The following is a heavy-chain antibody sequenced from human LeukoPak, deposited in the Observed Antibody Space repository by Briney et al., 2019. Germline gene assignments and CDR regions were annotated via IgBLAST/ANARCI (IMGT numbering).Heavy chain of an antibody. Sequence: ASVKVSCKASGCTFSSYAISWVRQAPGQGLEWMGRIIPNLGIANYAQKFQGRVTITAAKSKSTAYLELSSLRSEDTAVEYCARDRWGSYGWESDYWGQGTLVTVSS. CDR3: ARDRWGSYGWESDY. J-gene: IGHJ4*02. CDR1: GCTFSSYA. CDR2: IIPNLGIA. D-gene: IGHD1-26*01. V-gene: IGHV1-69*04.